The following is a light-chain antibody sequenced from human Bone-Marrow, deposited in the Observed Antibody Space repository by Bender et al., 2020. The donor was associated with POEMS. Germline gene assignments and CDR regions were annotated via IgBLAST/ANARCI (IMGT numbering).Light chain of an antibody. J-gene: IGLJ3*02. CDR3: AVWDDSLNGWV. CDR2: EVT. CDR1: SSDIGRHDY. V-gene: IGLV2-14*01. Sequence: QSALTQAASVSGSPGQSITISCTGTSSDIGRHDYVSWYLQHPGQAPKLIIYEVTKRPSGVPDRFAGSKSGTSASLAISGLQSEDEADYYCAVWDDSLNGWVFGGGTKLTVL.